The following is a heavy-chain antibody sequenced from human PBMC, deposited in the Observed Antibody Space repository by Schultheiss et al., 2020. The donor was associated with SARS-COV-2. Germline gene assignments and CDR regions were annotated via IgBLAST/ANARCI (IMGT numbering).Heavy chain of an antibody. D-gene: IGHD3/OR15-3a*01. V-gene: IGHV3-21*01. CDR3: ARDGFQDWTQTGYYYMDV. J-gene: IGHJ6*03. CDR1: GFTFSSYI. Sequence: GGSLRLSCAASGFTFSSYIMNWVRQAPGKGLEWVSSISSSSSYIYYADSVKGRFTISRDNAKNSLYLQMNSLRAEDTAVYYCARDGFQDWTQTGYYYMDVWGKGTTVTVSS. CDR2: ISSSSSYI.